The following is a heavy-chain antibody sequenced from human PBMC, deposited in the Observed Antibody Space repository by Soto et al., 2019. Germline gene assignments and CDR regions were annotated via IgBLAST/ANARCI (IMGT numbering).Heavy chain of an antibody. CDR1: GFTFRTHG. CDR2: ISSDGSNE. Sequence: QVQLVESGGGVVQPGGSLRLSCAASGFTFRTHGMHWVRQAPGKGLEWVALISSDGSNEYYADSVKGRFTISRDNSKNMVFLQMNSLRTEDTAVYYCAIPLEQWVPDHGGKGTLVTVSS. J-gene: IGHJ4*02. D-gene: IGHD6-19*01. V-gene: IGHV3-30*03. CDR3: AIPLEQWVPDH.